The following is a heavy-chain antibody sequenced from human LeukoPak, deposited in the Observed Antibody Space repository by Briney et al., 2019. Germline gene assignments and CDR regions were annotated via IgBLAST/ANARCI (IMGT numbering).Heavy chain of an antibody. CDR1: GGSISSSSYY. J-gene: IGHJ6*02. V-gene: IGHV4-39*01. CDR3: AKSRITMVLDV. CDR2: IHYSGST. D-gene: IGHD3-10*01. Sequence: SETLSLTCTDSGGSISSSSYYWGWIRQPPGKGLEWIGSIHYSGSTYYSPSLKSRVTISVDTSKNQFSLKLSSVTAADTAVYYCAKSRITMVLDVWGQGTTVTVSS.